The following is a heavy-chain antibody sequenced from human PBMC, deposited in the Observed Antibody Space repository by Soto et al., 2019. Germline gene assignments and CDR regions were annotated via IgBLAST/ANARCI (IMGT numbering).Heavy chain of an antibody. CDR3: AKPPGPYVLDAFDI. CDR1: GGSMSSYF. Sequence: PSATPSLTCIVSGGSMSSYFWSWIRQPAGKGLEWIGRIYINGNTNLNPSLKSRLTMSIDTSKNQFSLNLTSVTAADTAVYYCAKPPGPYVLDAFDIWGQGTMVTVSS. J-gene: IGHJ3*02. D-gene: IGHD2-8*01. CDR2: IYINGNT. V-gene: IGHV4-4*07.